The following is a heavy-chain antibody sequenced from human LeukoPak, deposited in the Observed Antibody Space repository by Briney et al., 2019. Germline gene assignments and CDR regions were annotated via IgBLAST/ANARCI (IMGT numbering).Heavy chain of an antibody. CDR3: AIQIDAFDI. Sequence: GGSLRLSCAASGFTLSTYWMHWVRQGPGKGLVWVSRINSDGDYPSYADSVRGRFTISRDSAKNTLYLQMNSLRADDTAVYYCAIQIDAFDIWGRGTVVTVSS. V-gene: IGHV3-74*01. D-gene: IGHD1-1*01. CDR1: GFTLSTYW. J-gene: IGHJ3*02. CDR2: INSDGDYP.